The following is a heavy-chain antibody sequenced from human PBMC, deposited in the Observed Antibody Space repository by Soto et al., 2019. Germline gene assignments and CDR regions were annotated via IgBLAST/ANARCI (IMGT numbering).Heavy chain of an antibody. CDR3: ARVRSTYYDFWSGYLAPNWFDP. Sequence: PSETLSLTCTVSGGSISSYYWSWIRQPPGKGLEWIGYIYYSGSTNYNPSLKSRVTISVDTSKNQFSLKLSSVTAADTAVYYCARVRSTYYDFWSGYLAPNWFDPWGQGTLVTVSS. V-gene: IGHV4-59*01. CDR2: IYYSGST. CDR1: GGSISSYY. J-gene: IGHJ5*02. D-gene: IGHD3-3*01.